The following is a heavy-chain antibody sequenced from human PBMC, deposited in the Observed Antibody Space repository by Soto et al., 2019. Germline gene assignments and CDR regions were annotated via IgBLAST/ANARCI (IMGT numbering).Heavy chain of an antibody. CDR2: IIPIFGTA. V-gene: IGHV1-69*13. CDR1: GGTFSSYA. CDR3: ARDQVQRDAFDI. Sequence: RASVKVSCKASGGTFSSYAISWVRQAPGQGLEWMGGIIPIFGTANYAQKLQGRVTITADESTSTAYMELSSLRSEDTAVYYCARDQVQRDAFDIWGQGTMVTVSS. J-gene: IGHJ3*02. D-gene: IGHD6-25*01.